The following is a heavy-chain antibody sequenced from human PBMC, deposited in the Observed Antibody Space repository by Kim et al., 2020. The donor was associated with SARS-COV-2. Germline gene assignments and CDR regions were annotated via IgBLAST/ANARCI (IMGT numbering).Heavy chain of an antibody. V-gene: IGHV4-59*01. D-gene: IGHD1-1*01. CDR3: ARGVRLPQCYYYGMDV. CDR2: IYYSGST. J-gene: IGHJ6*02. CDR1: GGSISSYY. Sequence: SETLSLTCTVSGGSISSYYWSWIRQAPGKGLEWIGFIYYSGSTYYNPSLKGRVTISVDTSKNQFSLKMSSVTAADTAVYSCARGVRLPQCYYYGMDVGGQGRTVTVS.